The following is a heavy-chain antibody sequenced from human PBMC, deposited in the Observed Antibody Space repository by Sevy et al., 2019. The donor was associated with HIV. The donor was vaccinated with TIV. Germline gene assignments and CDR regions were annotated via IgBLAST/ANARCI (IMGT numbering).Heavy chain of an antibody. J-gene: IGHJ6*02. V-gene: IGHV3-21*01. CDR3: ARDLVIPATTDYFYYGMDV. CDR2: ISSSSTYI. Sequence: GGSLRLSCAASGFTIRTYNMNWVRQAPGKGLEWVSSISSSSTYIYYADSVKDRFTISRDNAKNSLYLQMSSLRAEDTAVYYCARDLVIPATTDYFYYGMDVWGQGTTVTVSS. D-gene: IGHD2-15*01. CDR1: GFTIRTYN.